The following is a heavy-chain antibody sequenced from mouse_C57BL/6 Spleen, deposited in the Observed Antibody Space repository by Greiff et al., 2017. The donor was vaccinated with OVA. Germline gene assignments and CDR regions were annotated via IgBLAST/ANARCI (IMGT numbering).Heavy chain of an antibody. V-gene: IGHV1-69*01. CDR1: GYTFTSYW. J-gene: IGHJ4*01. CDR2: IDPSDSYT. CDR3: ARVGGDAMDY. Sequence: QVQLQQSGAELVMPGASVKLSCKASGYTFTSYWMHWVKQRPGQGLEWIGEIDPSDSYTNYNQKFKGKSTLTVDKSSSTAYMQLSSLTSEDAAVYYWARVGGDAMDYWGQGTSVTVSS.